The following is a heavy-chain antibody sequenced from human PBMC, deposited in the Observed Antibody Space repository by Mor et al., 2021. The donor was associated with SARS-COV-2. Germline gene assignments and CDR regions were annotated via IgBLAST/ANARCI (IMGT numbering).Heavy chain of an antibody. D-gene: IGHD3-22*01. CDR2: IYPSDSDT. J-gene: IGHJ4*02. Sequence: GKGLEWMGIIYPSDSDTTYSPSFQGQVTISADKSISTAYLQWNSLKASDTAMYYCARRDSSGYTSPLDYWGQGTLVTVS. V-gene: IGHV5-51*01. CDR3: ARRDSSGYTSPLDY.